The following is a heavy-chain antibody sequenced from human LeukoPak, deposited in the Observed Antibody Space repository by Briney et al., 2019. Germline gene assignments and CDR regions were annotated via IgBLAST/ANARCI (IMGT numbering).Heavy chain of an antibody. CDR3: AKMGSPHYDFWSGYM. CDR1: GFTFNSYT. Sequence: AGGSLRLSCAASGFTFNSYTMNWVRQAPGKGLEWVSSISSSSSYIYYADSVKGRFTISRDNAKNSLYLQMNSLRAEDTAIYYCAKMGSPHYDFWSGYMWGQGTLVTVSS. D-gene: IGHD3-3*01. V-gene: IGHV3-21*04. CDR2: ISSSSSYI. J-gene: IGHJ4*02.